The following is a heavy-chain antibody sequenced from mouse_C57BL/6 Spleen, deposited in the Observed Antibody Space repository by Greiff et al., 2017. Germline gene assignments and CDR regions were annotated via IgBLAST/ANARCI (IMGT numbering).Heavy chain of an antibody. D-gene: IGHD1-1*01. CDR1: GFTFSDYG. V-gene: IGHV5-17*01. CDR3: ARRAVSYWYFDV. Sequence: EVKLVESGGGLVKPGGSLKLSCAASGFTFSDYGMHWVRQAPEKGLEWVAYISSGSSTIYYADTVKGRFTISRDNAKNTLFLQMTSLGSEDTAMYYCARRAVSYWYFDVWGTGTTVTVSS. J-gene: IGHJ1*03. CDR2: ISSGSSTI.